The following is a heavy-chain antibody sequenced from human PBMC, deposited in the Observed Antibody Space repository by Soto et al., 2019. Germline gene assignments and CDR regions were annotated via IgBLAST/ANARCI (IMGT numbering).Heavy chain of an antibody. CDR2: INTNTGNP. D-gene: IGHD6-6*01. J-gene: IGHJ5*02. V-gene: IGHV7-4-1*01. Sequence: ASVKVSCKASGYTFTSYAMNWVRQAPGQGLEWMGWINTNTGNPTYAQGFTGRFVFSLDTSVSTAYLQICSLKAEDTAVYYCARGARLVARRRWFDPWGQGTLVTVSS. CDR3: ARGARLVARRRWFDP. CDR1: GYTFTSYA.